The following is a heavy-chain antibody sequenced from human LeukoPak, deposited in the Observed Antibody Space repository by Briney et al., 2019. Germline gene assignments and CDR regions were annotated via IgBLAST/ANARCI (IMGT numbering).Heavy chain of an antibody. V-gene: IGHV4-59*01. CDR1: GDSISSYY. Sequence: SETLSLTCTVSGDSISSYYWSWRRQPPGKGLEWIGYIYYSGRTNYNPSLKSRVTISVDTSNNQFSLKLSSVTAADTAVYYCATPSSGSYNDAFDIWGQGTMVTVSS. CDR2: IYYSGRT. D-gene: IGHD1-26*01. CDR3: ATPSSGSYNDAFDI. J-gene: IGHJ3*02.